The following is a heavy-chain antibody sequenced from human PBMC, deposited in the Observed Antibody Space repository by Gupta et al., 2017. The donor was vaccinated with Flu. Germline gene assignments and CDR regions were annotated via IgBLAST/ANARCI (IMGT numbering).Heavy chain of an antibody. CDR2: IIFHSGIT. D-gene: IGHD2-21*02. J-gene: IGHJ4*02. V-gene: IGHV1-18*01. CDR3: ARKSDGFDF. CDR1: GYRFTSYG. Sequence: QVQLVQSGAEVKKPGASVKVSCKASGYRFTSYGITWVRQAPGQGLEWLGWIIFHSGITAYAQNFQGRFTMTTDTSTSTAYMELTSLRSDDTAVYYCARKSDGFDFWGLGTLVTVSS.